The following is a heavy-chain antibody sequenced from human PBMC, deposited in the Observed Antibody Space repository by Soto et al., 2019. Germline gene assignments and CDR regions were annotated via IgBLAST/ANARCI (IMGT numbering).Heavy chain of an antibody. CDR2: IIPIFGTA. J-gene: IGHJ4*02. CDR1: GGTFSSYA. D-gene: IGHD2-15*01. Sequence: QVQLVQSGAEVKKPGSSVKVSCKASGGTFSSYAISWVRQAPGQGLEWMGGIIPIFGTANYAQKFQGRVTITADESTSTAYMDLSSLRSEDTAVYYCARGYCGGGSCPPHFDYWGQGTLVTVSS. V-gene: IGHV1-69*01. CDR3: ARGYCGGGSCPPHFDY.